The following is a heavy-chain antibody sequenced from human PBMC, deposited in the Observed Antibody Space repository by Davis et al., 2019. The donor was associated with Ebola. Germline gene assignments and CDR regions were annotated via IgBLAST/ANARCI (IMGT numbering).Heavy chain of an antibody. D-gene: IGHD3-3*01. CDR1: GFTFSDYF. CDR3: ARGLKFLEWTPRGDFDY. CDR2: ISSESGTI. J-gene: IGHJ4*02. Sequence: GESLKISCAASGFTFSDYFMSWIRQVPGKGLEWVSHISSESGTIYSADSVKGRFTISRDNGKSSLYLQMRSLRAEDTSVYYCARGLKFLEWTPRGDFDYWGQGTLVTVSS. V-gene: IGHV3-11*01.